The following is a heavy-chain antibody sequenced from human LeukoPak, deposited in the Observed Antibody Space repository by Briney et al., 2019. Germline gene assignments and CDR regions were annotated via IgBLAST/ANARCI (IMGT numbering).Heavy chain of an antibody. D-gene: IGHD7-27*01. V-gene: IGHV3-53*01. CDR2: IYSGGST. J-gene: IGHJ4*02. CDR1: GFTVSSNY. CDR3: ARSRGPYNWGSAIYFDY. Sequence: PGGSLRLSCAASGFTVSSNYMSWVRQAPGKGLEWVSVIYSGGSTYYADSVKGRFTISRDNSKNTLYLQMNSLRAEDTAVYYCARSRGPYNWGSAIYFDYWGQGTLVTVSS.